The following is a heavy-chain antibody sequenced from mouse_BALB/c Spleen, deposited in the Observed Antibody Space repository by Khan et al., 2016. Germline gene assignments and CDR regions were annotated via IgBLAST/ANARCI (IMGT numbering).Heavy chain of an antibody. D-gene: IGHD1-1*02. CDR3: ASSRWDYFDY. J-gene: IGHJ2*01. V-gene: IGHV1-4*02. CDR2: INPSSGYT. Sequence: QVQLQQSAAELARPGASVKMSCKASGYIFTTYLMYWVKQRPGQGLEWIGHINPSSGYTEYNQKFKDKTTLTADKSSSTAYMQLSSLTSEDSAVYYCASSRWDYFDYWGQGTTLTVSS. CDR1: GYIFTTYL.